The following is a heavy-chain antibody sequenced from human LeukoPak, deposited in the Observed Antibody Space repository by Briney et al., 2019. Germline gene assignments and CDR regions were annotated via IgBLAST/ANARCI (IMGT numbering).Heavy chain of an antibody. CDR2: IWYDGSNK. CDR3: ARDRTTGTYNWFDP. D-gene: IGHD1-1*01. J-gene: IGHJ5*02. V-gene: IGHV3-33*01. CDR1: GFTSSSYG. Sequence: GGSLRLSCAASGFTSSSYGMHWVRQAPGKGLEWVAAIWYDGSNKYYADSVKGRFTISRDNSKNTLYLQMNSLRAEDTAVYYCARDRTTGTYNWFDPWGQGTLVTVSS.